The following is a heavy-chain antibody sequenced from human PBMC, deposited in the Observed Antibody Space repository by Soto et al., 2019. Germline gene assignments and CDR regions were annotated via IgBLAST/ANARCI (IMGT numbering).Heavy chain of an antibody. V-gene: IGHV3-30-3*01. Sequence: PGGSLRLSCAASGFTFSSYAMHWARQAPGKGLEWVAVISYDGSNKYYADSVKGRFTISRDNSKNTLYLQMNSLRAEDTAVYYCARVQVVYYFDYWGQGTLVTVSS. D-gene: IGHD6-6*01. CDR2: ISYDGSNK. CDR1: GFTFSSYA. J-gene: IGHJ4*02. CDR3: ARVQVVYYFDY.